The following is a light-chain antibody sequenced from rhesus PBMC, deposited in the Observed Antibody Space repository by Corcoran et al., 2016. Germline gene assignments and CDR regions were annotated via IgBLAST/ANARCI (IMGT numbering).Light chain of an antibody. CDR1: QGISSW. Sequence: DIQMTQSPSSLSASVGDKGTITCHASQGISSWLAWYQQKPGKAPKPLIDYAQSLQSGVPSRFSGSGSGTDYTLTFSSLQPDAFAPYYCQQYDDLPWTFSPGSKVEIK. CDR3: QQYDDLPWT. CDR2: YAQ. J-gene: IGKJ1*01. V-gene: IGKV1-19*01.